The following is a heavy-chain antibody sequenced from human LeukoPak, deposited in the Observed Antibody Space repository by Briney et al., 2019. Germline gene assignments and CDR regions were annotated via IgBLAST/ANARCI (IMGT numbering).Heavy chain of an antibody. CDR3: ARASYCSGGSCYSDY. J-gene: IGHJ4*02. CDR1: GYTFTSYG. D-gene: IGHD2-15*01. CDR2: ISAYNGNT. Sequence: ASVKVSCKASGYTFTSYGISWVRQAPGQGLEWMGWISAYNGNTIYAQKVKGRVTMTTDTSTSTAYMELRSLKSDDTAVYYCARASYCSGGSCYSDYWGQGTLVTVSS. V-gene: IGHV1-18*01.